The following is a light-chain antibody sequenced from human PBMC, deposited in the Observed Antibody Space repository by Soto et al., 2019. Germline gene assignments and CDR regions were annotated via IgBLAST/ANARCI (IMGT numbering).Light chain of an antibody. J-gene: IGKJ1*01. CDR3: QQYGSSRWT. CDR2: GAS. CDR1: QSVSSSY. Sequence: VLSQSPGTLSLSPGEGATLSCRASQSVSSSYLAWYQQKPGQAPRLLIYGASSRATGIPDRFSGSGSGTDFTLTISRLEPEDFAVYYCQQYGSSRWTFGQGTKVDI. V-gene: IGKV3-20*01.